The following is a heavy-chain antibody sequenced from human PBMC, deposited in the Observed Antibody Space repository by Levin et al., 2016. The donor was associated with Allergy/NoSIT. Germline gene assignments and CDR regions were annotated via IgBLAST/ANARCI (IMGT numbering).Heavy chain of an antibody. CDR1: GFDFSTSE. CDR2: ISFSSSI. D-gene: IGHD1-26*01. Sequence: ETLSLTCAVSGFDFSTSEMNWVRQAPEKGLEWVSGISFSSSIYYADSVKGRFTISRDKAKNSLLLQMDSLRAEDTAVYYCARDLGGTYHFWGQGTRVTVSS. J-gene: IGHJ4*01. V-gene: IGHV3-69-1*01. CDR3: ARDLGGTYHF.